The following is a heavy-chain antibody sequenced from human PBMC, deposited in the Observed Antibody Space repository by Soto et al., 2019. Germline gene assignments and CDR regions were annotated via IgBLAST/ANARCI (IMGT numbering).Heavy chain of an antibody. J-gene: IGHJ4*02. CDR2: ISAYNGNT. CDR3: ARDLARPLYGEGLQDY. Sequence: ASVKVSCKASGYTFTSYGISWVRQAPGQGLEWMGWISAYNGNTNYAQKLQGRVTMTTDTSTSTAYMELRSLRSDDTAVYYCARDLARPLYGEGLQDYWGQGTLVTVSS. D-gene: IGHD4-17*01. V-gene: IGHV1-18*01. CDR1: GYTFTSYG.